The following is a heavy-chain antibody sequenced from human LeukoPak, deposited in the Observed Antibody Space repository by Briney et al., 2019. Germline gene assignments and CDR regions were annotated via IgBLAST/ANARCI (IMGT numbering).Heavy chain of an antibody. CDR1: GFTFSSYS. D-gene: IGHD5-18*01. J-gene: IGHJ4*02. Sequence: GGSLRLSCAASGFTFSSYSMNWVRQAPGKGLEWVSSISSSSSYIYYAGSVKGRFTISRDNAKNSLYLQMNSLRAEDTAVYYCASDPTPLYSYGYEVDYWGQGTLVTVSS. CDR3: ASDPTPLYSYGYEVDY. V-gene: IGHV3-21*01. CDR2: ISSSSSYI.